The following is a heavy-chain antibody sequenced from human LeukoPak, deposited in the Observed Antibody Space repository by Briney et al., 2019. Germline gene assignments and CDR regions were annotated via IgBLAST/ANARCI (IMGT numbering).Heavy chain of an antibody. CDR1: EFTFSSYE. J-gene: IGHJ4*02. D-gene: IGHD1-26*01. CDR2: ISSSSSTI. CDR3: ARTPPPRIVGARGHFFDY. V-gene: IGHV3-48*03. Sequence: PGGSLRLSCAASEFTFSSYEMNWVRQAPGKGLEWVSYISSSSSTIYYADSVRGRFTISRDNAENSLYLQMNSLRADDTAIYYCARTPPPRIVGARGHFFDYWGQGTLVTVSS.